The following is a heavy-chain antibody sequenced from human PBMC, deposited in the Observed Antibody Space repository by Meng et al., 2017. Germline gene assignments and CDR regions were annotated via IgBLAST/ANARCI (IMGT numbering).Heavy chain of an antibody. CDR1: GFTFGDYA. Sequence: GESLKISCTASGFTFGDYAMSWFRQAPGKGLEWVGFIRSKAYGGTTEYAASVKGRFTISRDDSKSIAYLQMNRLKTEDTAVYYCTRDRTYCGGDCYSPNAFDIWGQGTMVTVSS. V-gene: IGHV3-49*03. CDR3: TRDRTYCGGDCYSPNAFDI. D-gene: IGHD2-21*02. CDR2: IRSKAYGGTT. J-gene: IGHJ3*02.